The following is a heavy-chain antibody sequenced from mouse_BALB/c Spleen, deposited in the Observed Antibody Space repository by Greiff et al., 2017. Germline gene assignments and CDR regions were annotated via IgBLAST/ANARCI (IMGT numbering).Heavy chain of an antibody. V-gene: IGHV1-67*01. J-gene: IGHJ4*01. CDR3: ARAGLRLRAMDY. CDR1: SYTFTDYA. CDR2: ISTYYGNT. D-gene: IGHD1-2*01. Sequence: QVQLKESGPELVRPGVSVKISCKGSSYTFTDYAMHWVKQSHAKSLEWIGVISTYYGNTNYNQKFKGKATMTVDKSSSTAYMELARLTSEDSAVYYCARAGLRLRAMDYWGQGTSVTVSS.